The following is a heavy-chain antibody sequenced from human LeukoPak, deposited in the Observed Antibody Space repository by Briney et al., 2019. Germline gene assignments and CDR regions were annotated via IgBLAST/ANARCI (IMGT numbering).Heavy chain of an antibody. J-gene: IGHJ4*02. V-gene: IGHV3-7*01. Sequence: PGGPLRLSCAASGFTFSSYWMSLVRQAPGKGVELVANIKQDGSEKYYVDSVKGRFTISRDNAKNSLYLQMNSMRADDTAVYYCARERARVVVVAARGPRGFDYCGQGTLVTVSS. CDR1: GFTFSSYW. CDR2: IKQDGSEK. D-gene: IGHD2-15*01. CDR3: ARERARVVVVAARGPRGFDY.